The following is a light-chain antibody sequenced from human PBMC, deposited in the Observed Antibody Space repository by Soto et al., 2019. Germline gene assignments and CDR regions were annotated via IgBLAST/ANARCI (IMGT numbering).Light chain of an antibody. CDR1: QSVSSY. CDR3: QQRSNWYT. Sequence: EIVWTQSPATLSLSPGQRATLSCRASQSVSSYLAWYQQKPGQAPRLLSYDASNRATGIPARFSGSGSGTDFTLTISSLEPEDFAVYYCQQRSNWYTFGEGTKLEIK. V-gene: IGKV3-11*01. CDR2: DAS. J-gene: IGKJ2*01.